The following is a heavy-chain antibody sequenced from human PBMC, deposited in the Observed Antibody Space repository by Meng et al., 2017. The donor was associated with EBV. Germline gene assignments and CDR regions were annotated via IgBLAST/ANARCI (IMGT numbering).Heavy chain of an antibody. V-gene: IGHV1-69*01. D-gene: IGHD3-10*01. Sequence: QVQWVQSGAGVKKPGSSVKVSCKTSGGTFRSDAVSWVRQAPGQGLEWMGGLIPMSDAPHYAQKFQGRVTMAADESTNTHYMDLSGLRFEDTAVYYCASESGRGFTPDYWGQGTLVTVSS. CDR1: GGTFRSDA. CDR3: ASESGRGFTPDY. CDR2: LIPMSDAP. J-gene: IGHJ4*02.